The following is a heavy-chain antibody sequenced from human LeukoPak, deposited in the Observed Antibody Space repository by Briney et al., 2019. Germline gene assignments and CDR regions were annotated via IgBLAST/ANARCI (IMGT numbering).Heavy chain of an antibody. J-gene: IGHJ4*02. D-gene: IGHD6-19*01. CDR3: ARLRSSGPSRYFDY. V-gene: IGHV1-2*02. CDR1: GYTFTGYH. Sequence: ASVKVSCKASGYTFTGYHIHWVRQAPGQGLEWMGWINPNSGGTNYAQKFQGRVTMTRDTSISTAYMELSRLRSDDTAVCFCARLRSSGPSRYFDYWGQGTLVTVSS. CDR2: INPNSGGT.